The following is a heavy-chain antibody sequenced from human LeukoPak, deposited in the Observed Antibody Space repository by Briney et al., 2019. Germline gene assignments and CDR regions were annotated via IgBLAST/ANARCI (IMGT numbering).Heavy chain of an antibody. CDR1: GFTFSTYA. V-gene: IGHV3-64*01. CDR2: ISSNGGST. CDR3: ARDDFGRGCFDL. Sequence: PGGSLRLSCAASGFTFSTYAMHWVRQAPGKGLEYVSAISSNGGSTYYANSAKGRFTISRDNSKNTLCLQMGSLRAEDMAVYYCARDDFGRGCFDLWGRGTLVAVSS. D-gene: IGHD3-3*01. J-gene: IGHJ2*01.